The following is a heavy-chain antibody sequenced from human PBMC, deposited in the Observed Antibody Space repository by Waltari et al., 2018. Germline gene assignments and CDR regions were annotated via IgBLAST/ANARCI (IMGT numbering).Heavy chain of an antibody. D-gene: IGHD3-3*01. CDR3: ARVDTIFGVVPHADAFDI. Sequence: QVHLQESGPGLAKPSQTLSLTCSVSGASINSGDYYWSWIRQPPGKGLEWIGYISYSGTTYYRPSLKSRVSISLDAAKNDFSLEVRSVTAADTAMYYCARVDTIFGVVPHADAFDIWGQGTMVTVAS. J-gene: IGHJ3*02. V-gene: IGHV4-30-4*08. CDR2: ISYSGTT. CDR1: GASINSGDYY.